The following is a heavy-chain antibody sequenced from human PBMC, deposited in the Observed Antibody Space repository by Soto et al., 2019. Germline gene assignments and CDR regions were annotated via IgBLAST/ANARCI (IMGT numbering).Heavy chain of an antibody. D-gene: IGHD2-8*02. V-gene: IGHV4-4*02. CDR1: SGSIDNVYW. Sequence: SETLSLTCAVSSGSIDNVYWWSWVRQSPGKGLEWIGETSHDGVTNYNPSLEGRVTISIDKSKNQFSLKLISVTAADTAVYYCARGPPIMYYGTGGYYYFDYWGQGTLVTVSS. CDR2: TSHDGVT. J-gene: IGHJ4*02. CDR3: ARGPPIMYYGTGGYYYFDY.